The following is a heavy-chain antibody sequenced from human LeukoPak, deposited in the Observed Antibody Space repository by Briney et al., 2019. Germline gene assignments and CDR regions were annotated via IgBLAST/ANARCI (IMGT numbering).Heavy chain of an antibody. CDR1: GLTVSSNY. CDR3: ARVGGGSMDV. J-gene: IGHJ6*01. D-gene: IGHD2-15*01. V-gene: IGHV3-66*01. CDR2: IYSGGST. Sequence: GGSLRLSCAASGLTVSSNYMSWVRQAPGKGLEWVSVIYSGGSTYYADPVKGRFTISRDNSKTTLYLQMNTRRAEDTALYSVARVGGGSMDVWEQGTTVTVSS.